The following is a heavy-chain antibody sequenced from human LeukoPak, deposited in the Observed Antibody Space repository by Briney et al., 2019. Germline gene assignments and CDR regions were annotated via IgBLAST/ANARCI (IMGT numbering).Heavy chain of an antibody. J-gene: IGHJ4*02. CDR1: GDSVIYSY. CDR2: LSEKESP. V-gene: IGHV4-4*07. Sequence: PSETLSLTCSISGDSVIYSYWTWIRQTAAKGLDFICRLSEKESPNYNPSLRSRVTMSLDTSKNQFSLMLTSVTAADTAVYYCVRGFHVSVDNWFDYWGQGALVTVSA. D-gene: IGHD1-20*01. CDR3: VRGFHVSVDNWFDY.